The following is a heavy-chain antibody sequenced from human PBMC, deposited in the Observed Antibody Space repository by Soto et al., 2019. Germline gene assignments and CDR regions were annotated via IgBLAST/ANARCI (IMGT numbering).Heavy chain of an antibody. J-gene: IGHJ2*01. CDR1: GYTFSSFD. V-gene: IGHV1-8*01. CDR2: MNGNSGNT. D-gene: IGHD2-21*01. CDR3: ARRTIAHWYFDL. Sequence: QVQLVQSGAEVKKPGASVKVSCKASGYTFSSFDINWVRQATGQGLEWMGWMNGNSGNTGYAQKFQGRVTMTRDTSTSTAYMELSSLTSEDTAVYYCARRTIAHWYFDLWGRGTLVTVSS.